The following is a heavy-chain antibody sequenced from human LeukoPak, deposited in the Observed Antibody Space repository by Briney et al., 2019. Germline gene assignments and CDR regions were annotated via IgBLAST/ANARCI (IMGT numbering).Heavy chain of an antibody. CDR3: ARDGTSPYYYMDV. D-gene: IGHD2-2*01. J-gene: IGHJ6*03. V-gene: IGHV4-59*01. CDR2: IYYSGST. Sequence: SETLSLTCTVSGGSISSYYWSWIRQPPGKGLEWIGYIYYSGSTNYNPSLKSRVTISVDTSKNQFSLKLSSVTAADTAVYYCARDGTSPYYYMDVWGKGTTVTVSS. CDR1: GGSISSYY.